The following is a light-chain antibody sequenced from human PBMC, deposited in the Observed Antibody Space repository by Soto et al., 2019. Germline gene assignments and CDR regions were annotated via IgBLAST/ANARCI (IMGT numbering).Light chain of an antibody. CDR3: QQYGSSSYT. Sequence: EIVLTQSPGTLSLSPGERATLSCRASQSVSSSYLAWYQQKPGQAPRLLIYGASSRATGIPHRFSGSGSGTDFTLTISRLEPEDFAVYYCQQYGSSSYTFAQGTNLEIK. V-gene: IGKV3-20*01. J-gene: IGKJ2*01. CDR1: QSVSSSY. CDR2: GAS.